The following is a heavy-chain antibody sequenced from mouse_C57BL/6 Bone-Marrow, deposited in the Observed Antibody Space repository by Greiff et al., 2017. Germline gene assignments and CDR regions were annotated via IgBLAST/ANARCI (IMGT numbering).Heavy chain of an antibody. Sequence: VKLLESGAELVRPGASVKLSCKASGYTFTDYYINWVKQRPGQGLEWIARIYPGSGNTYYNEKFKGKATLTAEKSSSTAYMQLSSLTSEDSAVYFCARHGSSYWYFDVWGTGTTVTVSS. CDR3: ARHGSSYWYFDV. CDR1: GYTFTDYY. CDR2: IYPGSGNT. J-gene: IGHJ1*03. V-gene: IGHV1-76*01. D-gene: IGHD1-1*01.